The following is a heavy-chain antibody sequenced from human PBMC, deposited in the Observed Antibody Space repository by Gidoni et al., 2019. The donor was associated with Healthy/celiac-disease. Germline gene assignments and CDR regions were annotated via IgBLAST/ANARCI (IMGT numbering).Heavy chain of an antibody. V-gene: IGHV4-61*02. CDR2: IYTSGST. Sequence: QVQLQESGPGLVKPSQTLSLTCTVSGGSISSGSYYWSWIRQPAGKGLEWIGRIYTSGSTNYNPSLKSRVTISVDTSKNQFSLKLSSVTAADTAVYYCAHSSGYRLFDYWGQGTLVTVSS. CDR1: GGSISSGSYY. D-gene: IGHD3-22*01. J-gene: IGHJ4*02. CDR3: AHSSGYRLFDY.